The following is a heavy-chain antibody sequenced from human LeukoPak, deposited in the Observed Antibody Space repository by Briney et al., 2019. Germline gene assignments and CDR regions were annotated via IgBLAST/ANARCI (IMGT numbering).Heavy chain of an antibody. V-gene: IGHV7-4-1*02. J-gene: IGHJ6*02. D-gene: IGHD2-2*03. CDR3: ARELDIVVVPAAMPLYYYYYGMDV. Sequence: ASVKVSCKASGGTFSSYAISWVRQAPGQGLEWMGWINTNTGNPTYAQGFTGRFVFSLDTSVSTAYLQISSLKAEDTAVYYCARELDIVVVPAAMPLYYYYYGMDVWGQGTTVTVPS. CDR2: INTNTGNP. CDR1: GGTFSSYA.